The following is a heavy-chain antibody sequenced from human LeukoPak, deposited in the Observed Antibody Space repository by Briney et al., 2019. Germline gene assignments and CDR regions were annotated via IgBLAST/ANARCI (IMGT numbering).Heavy chain of an antibody. CDR1: GGSISSGDSS. D-gene: IGHD7-27*01. Sequence: SGTLSLTCTVSGGSISSGDSSWSWIRPPPGKGLEWIGYIFYSGNIYYNPSLRSRVTISVDTSKNQVSLKLSSVTVADTAVYYCARAPGVAEVGRLDLWGRGTLVTVSS. CDR2: IFYSGNI. J-gene: IGHJ2*01. V-gene: IGHV4-30-4*08. CDR3: ARAPGVAEVGRLDL.